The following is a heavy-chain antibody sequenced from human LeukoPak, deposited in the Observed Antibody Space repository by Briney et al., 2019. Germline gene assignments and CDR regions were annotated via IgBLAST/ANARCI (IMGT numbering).Heavy chain of an antibody. CDR1: GGSISSSSYY. Sequence: SETLSLTCTVSGGSISSSSYYWGWIRQPPGKGLEWIGSIYYSGSTYYNPSLKSRVTISVDTSKNQFSLKLSSVTAADTAVYYCARHGDIVVVPAAGLESTVGFDPWGQGTLVTVSS. CDR3: ARHGDIVVVPAAGLESTVGFDP. J-gene: IGHJ5*02. V-gene: IGHV4-39*01. CDR2: IYYSGST. D-gene: IGHD2-2*01.